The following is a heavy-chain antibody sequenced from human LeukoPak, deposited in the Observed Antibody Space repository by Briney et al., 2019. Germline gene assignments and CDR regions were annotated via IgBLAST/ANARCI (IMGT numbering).Heavy chain of an antibody. CDR2: IFYTGST. CDR1: GGSISSYY. D-gene: IGHD3-9*01. J-gene: IGHJ4*02. CDR3: ARHPVGRYFDWLLEFSTPDDY. V-gene: IGHV4-39*01. Sequence: PSETLSLTCTVSGGSISSYYWGWIRQPPGKGLEWIGSIFYTGSTDYNPSLKSRVTISVDTSKNQFSLRLSSVTATDTAVYYCARHPVGRYFDWLLEFSTPDDYWGQGTLVTVSS.